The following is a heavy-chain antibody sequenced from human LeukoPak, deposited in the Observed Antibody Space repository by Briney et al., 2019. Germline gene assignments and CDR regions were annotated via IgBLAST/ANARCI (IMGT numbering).Heavy chain of an antibody. CDR2: KFSHDDST. V-gene: IGHV1-46*02. Sequence: GASVKVSCKTSGYNFNSHHVHWVRQAPGQGLEWMGVKFSHDDSTSNAQKFQGRVTMTRDTSTSTVYMELSGLRSEDTAVYYCARNSGSFHYDMDVWGQGTTVIVSS. CDR1: GYNFNSHH. CDR3: ARNSGSFHYDMDV. J-gene: IGHJ6*02. D-gene: IGHD3-10*01.